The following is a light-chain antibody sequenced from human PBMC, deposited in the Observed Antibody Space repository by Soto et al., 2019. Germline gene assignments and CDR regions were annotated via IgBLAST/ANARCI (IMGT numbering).Light chain of an antibody. Sequence: EIVLTQSPATLSSFPGGRVTLSCRASQAVNTRLAWYQHKPGQAPRLLIHLASNRAAGVPARFSGSGSGTDFTLTISDVEPEDFAVYYCHQRQSWPRTFGQGTKVDIK. CDR3: HQRQSWPRT. CDR2: LAS. CDR1: QAVNTR. J-gene: IGKJ1*01. V-gene: IGKV3-11*01.